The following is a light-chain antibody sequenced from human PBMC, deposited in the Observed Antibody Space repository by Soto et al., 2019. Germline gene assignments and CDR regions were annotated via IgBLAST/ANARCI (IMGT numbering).Light chain of an antibody. Sequence: EIVLTQSPGTQSLSPGERAILSCRASQSVRGSYLAWYQQKPGQAPRLLLYGASTRVDGIPDRFSGGGSGTDFSLTISRLEPEDFVVYYCQQYGSSPVTFGGGTKVEIK. CDR3: QQYGSSPVT. J-gene: IGKJ4*01. V-gene: IGKV3-20*01. CDR2: GAS. CDR1: QSVRGSY.